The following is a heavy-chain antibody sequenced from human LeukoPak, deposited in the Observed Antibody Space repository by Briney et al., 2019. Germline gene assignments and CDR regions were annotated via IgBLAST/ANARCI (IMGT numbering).Heavy chain of an antibody. CDR2: IWYDGSNK. V-gene: IGHV3-30-3*01. Sequence: PGGSLRLSCAASGFTVSSNYMSWVRQAPGKGLEWVAVIWYDGSNKYYADSVKGRFTISRDNSKNTLYLQMNSLRAEDTAVYYCARDHYYGSGSYGDYWGQGTLVTVSS. J-gene: IGHJ4*02. D-gene: IGHD3-10*01. CDR3: ARDHYYGSGSYGDY. CDR1: GFTVSSNY.